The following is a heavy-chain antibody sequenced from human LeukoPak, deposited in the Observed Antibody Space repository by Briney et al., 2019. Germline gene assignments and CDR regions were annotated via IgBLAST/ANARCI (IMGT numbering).Heavy chain of an antibody. CDR3: VRDRDIAYLRADF. V-gene: IGHV3-48*03. D-gene: IGHD5-12*01. CDR2: ITTSGSTI. CDR1: GFTFTNHE. Sequence: PAGSLRLSCVASGFTFTNHEMNWVRQAPGKGLEWVSYITTSGSTIYYADSVKGRFTISRDNAKNSLYLQMNSLRAEDTAVYYCVRDRDIAYLRADFWGQGTLVTVSS. J-gene: IGHJ4*02.